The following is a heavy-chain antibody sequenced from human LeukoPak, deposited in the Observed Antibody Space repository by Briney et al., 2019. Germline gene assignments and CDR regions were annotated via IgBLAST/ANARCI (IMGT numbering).Heavy chain of an antibody. D-gene: IGHD3-10*01. CDR2: ISSSSYI. CDR3: ARDRDLWFGELGGHFDY. Sequence: PVGSLRLSCAASGFTFSNYAMSWVRQAPGKGLEWVSSISSSSYIYYADSVKGRFTISRDNAKNSLYLQMNSLRAEDTAVYYCARDRDLWFGELGGHFDYWGQGTLVTVSS. V-gene: IGHV3-21*01. J-gene: IGHJ4*02. CDR1: GFTFSNYA.